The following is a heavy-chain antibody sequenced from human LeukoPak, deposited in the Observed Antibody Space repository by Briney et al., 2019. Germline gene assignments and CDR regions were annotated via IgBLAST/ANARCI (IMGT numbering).Heavy chain of an antibody. D-gene: IGHD1-26*01. CDR2: INPNTGGT. J-gene: IGHJ4*02. CDR1: GYTFTDYY. V-gene: IGHV1-2*02. CDR3: ARGLASPFDY. Sequence: GASVKVSCKASGYTFTDYYVHWVRQAPGQGLEWMGWINPNTGGTDYAQNFQGRVTMTRDTSISTAYMELSRLRSDDTAVYYCARGLASPFDYWGQGTLVTVSS.